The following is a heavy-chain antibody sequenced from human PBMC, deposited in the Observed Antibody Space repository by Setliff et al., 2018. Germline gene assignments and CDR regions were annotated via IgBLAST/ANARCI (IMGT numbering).Heavy chain of an antibody. J-gene: IGHJ4*02. CDR1: GYSISSGYN. CDR2: TYYKGST. D-gene: IGHD7-27*01. Sequence: SETLSLTCAVSGYSISSGYNWGWVRQPPGKGLEWIASTYYKGSTSYNSSLKSRVSISVDTSKTQFSLNLNSVTAADTAVYYCATLTGDRGVDYWGQGRLVTVSS. CDR3: ATLTGDRGVDY. V-gene: IGHV4-38-2*01.